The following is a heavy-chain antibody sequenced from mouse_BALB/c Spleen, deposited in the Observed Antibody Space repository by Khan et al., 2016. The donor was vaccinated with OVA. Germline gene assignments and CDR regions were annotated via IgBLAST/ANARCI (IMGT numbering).Heavy chain of an antibody. V-gene: IGHV1-4*01. Sequence: QVELQQSGAELTRPGASVKMSCKASGYTFTSNTMHWVKQRPGQGLEWIGYINPRSAYTNYNQNFKDKSTLTADTSSITAYMQLSSLTSEDSAVXYCARSTTVYTMDCWGQGTSVTVSS. D-gene: IGHD1-1*01. J-gene: IGHJ4*01. CDR2: INPRSAYT. CDR1: GYTFTSNT. CDR3: ARSTTVYTMDC.